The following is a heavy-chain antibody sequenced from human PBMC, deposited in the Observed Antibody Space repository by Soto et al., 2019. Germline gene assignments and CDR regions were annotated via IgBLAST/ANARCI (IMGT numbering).Heavy chain of an antibody. J-gene: IGHJ4*02. Sequence: SETLSLTCTVSGGSISSYYWSWIRQPPGKGLEWIGYIYYSGSTNYNPSLKSRVTISVDTSKNQFSLKLSSVTAADTAVYYCARSDDSSGYYYVYLDYWGQGTLVTVSS. CDR1: GGSISSYY. CDR3: ARSDDSSGYYYVYLDY. D-gene: IGHD3-22*01. V-gene: IGHV4-59*01. CDR2: IYYSGST.